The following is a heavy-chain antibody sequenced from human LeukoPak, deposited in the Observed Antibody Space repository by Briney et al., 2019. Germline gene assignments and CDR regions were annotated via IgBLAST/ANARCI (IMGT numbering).Heavy chain of an antibody. D-gene: IGHD3-22*01. Sequence: SETLSLTCTVSGGSISSYYWSWIRQPAGKGLEWIGRIYTSGSTNYNPSLKSRVTMSVDTSKNQFSLKLSSVTAADTAVYYCARGGTWSSGYYYHFDYWGQGTLVTVSS. V-gene: IGHV4-4*07. CDR3: ARGGTWSSGYYYHFDY. J-gene: IGHJ4*02. CDR1: GGSISSYY. CDR2: IYTSGST.